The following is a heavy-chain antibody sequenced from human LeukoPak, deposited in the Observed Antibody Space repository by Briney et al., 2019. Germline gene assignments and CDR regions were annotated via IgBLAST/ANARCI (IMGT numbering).Heavy chain of an antibody. CDR2: ISYDGSNK. CDR3: MGTYDAFDI. J-gene: IGHJ3*02. Sequence: GGSLRLSCAASGFTFSSYGMHWVRQAPGKGLEWVAVISYDGSNKYYADSVKGRFTISRDNSKNTLYLQMNCLRAEDTAVYYCMGTYDAFDIWGQGTMVTVSS. D-gene: IGHD1-1*01. CDR1: GFTFSSYG. V-gene: IGHV3-30*03.